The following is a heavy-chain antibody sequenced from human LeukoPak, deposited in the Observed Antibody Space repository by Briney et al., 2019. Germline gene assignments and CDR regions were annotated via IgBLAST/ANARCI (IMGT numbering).Heavy chain of an antibody. V-gene: IGHV4-39*07. J-gene: IGHJ3*02. Sequence: SSETLSLTCTVSGGSINRGNFYWGWIRQPRGKGLEWIGNIYYSGSTYYNSSLKSRVTISVDTSKNQFSLKLSSVTAADTAVYYCARDTVFGPLGAFDIWGQGTMVTVSS. CDR2: IYYSGST. CDR1: GGSINRGNFY. D-gene: IGHD3-3*01. CDR3: ARDTVFGPLGAFDI.